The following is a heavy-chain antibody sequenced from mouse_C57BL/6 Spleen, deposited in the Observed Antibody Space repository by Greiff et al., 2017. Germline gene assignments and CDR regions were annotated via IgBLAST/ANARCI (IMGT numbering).Heavy chain of an antibody. Sequence: VQLQQSGPGLVQPSQSLSITCTVSGFSLTSYGVHWVRQSPGKGLEWLGVIWSGGSTDYNAAFISRLSISKDNSTSQVFFKMNSLHDDDTAIYYCARNSCYAMDYWGQGTSVTVSS. V-gene: IGHV2-2*01. CDR3: ARNSCYAMDY. J-gene: IGHJ4*01. CDR2: IWSGGST. CDR1: GFSLTSYG.